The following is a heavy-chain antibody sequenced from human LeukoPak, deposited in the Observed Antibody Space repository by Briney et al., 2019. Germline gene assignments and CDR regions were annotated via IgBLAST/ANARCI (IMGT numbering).Heavy chain of an antibody. CDR1: GFTFNRNA. V-gene: IGHV3-23*01. CDR2: IGGSGDKT. Sequence: GRSLRLSCAASGFTFNRNAFGWVCKAQGKGLGRASTIGGSGDKTFYADSVKGRFTISRDNSKNMLHLQMSSLTGEDTALYYCVRRGDASSGWGDHDYWGQGALVTVSS. J-gene: IGHJ4*02. D-gene: IGHD6-19*01. CDR3: VRRGDASSGWGDHDY.